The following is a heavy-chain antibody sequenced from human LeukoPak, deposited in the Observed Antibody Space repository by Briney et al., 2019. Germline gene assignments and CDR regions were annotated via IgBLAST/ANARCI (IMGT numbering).Heavy chain of an antibody. D-gene: IGHD6-19*01. V-gene: IGHV1-8*01. J-gene: IGHJ4*02. Sequence: GASVKVSCKASGYTFTSYDINWVRQATGQGHEWMGWMNPNSGDTAYAQKFQGRVTMTMNTSIITAYMELSSLRSEDTAIYYCARGSGSGGYPIDSWGQGTLVTVSS. CDR1: GYTFTSYD. CDR2: MNPNSGDT. CDR3: ARGSGSGGYPIDS.